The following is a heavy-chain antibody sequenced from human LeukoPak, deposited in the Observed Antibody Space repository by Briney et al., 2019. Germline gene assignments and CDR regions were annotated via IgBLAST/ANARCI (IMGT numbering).Heavy chain of an antibody. D-gene: IGHD2-2*02. J-gene: IGHJ5*02. CDR1: GFTFGEYT. CDR2: LGWDGDRT. CDR3: VKDGHYCTATTCYSSWFDP. Sequence: PGGSLRLSCAASGFTFGEYTMHWVRQPPGKGLEWVFLLGWDGDRTYYADSVKGRFTVSRDNSENSLYVEMNDLTTEDTAFYYCVKDGHYCTATTCYSSWFDPWGQGTLVTVSS. V-gene: IGHV3-43*01.